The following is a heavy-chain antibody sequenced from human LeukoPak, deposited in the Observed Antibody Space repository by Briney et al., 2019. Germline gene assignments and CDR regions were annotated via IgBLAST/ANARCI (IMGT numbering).Heavy chain of an antibody. CDR1: GFTFSSYS. J-gene: IGHJ4*02. CDR2: ISSSSSTI. CDR3: ARDCSGGSCCLTPYYFDY. D-gene: IGHD2-15*01. Sequence: GGSLRLSCAASGFTFSSYSMNWVGQAPGKGLEWVSYISSSSSTIYYADSVKGRFTISRDNAKNSLYLQMNGLRAEDTAVYYCARDCSGGSCCLTPYYFDYWGQGTLVTVSS. V-gene: IGHV3-48*04.